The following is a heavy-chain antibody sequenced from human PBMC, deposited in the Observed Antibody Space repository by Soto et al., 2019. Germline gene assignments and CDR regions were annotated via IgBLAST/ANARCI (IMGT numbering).Heavy chain of an antibody. CDR1: GLSVSSSD. J-gene: IGHJ6*02. Sequence: EVHLVETGGGLIQPGGSLRLSCAASGLSVSSSDMSWVRQASGKGPEWVSVIYSGGSTHDADSVKGRFTISRDNSKNTVHLQMNSLRVDDTAVYFCSTSSRNEYHFAMDAWGQGTTVIVSS. CDR3: STSSRNEYHFAMDA. CDR2: IYSGGST. V-gene: IGHV3-53*02. D-gene: IGHD6-6*01.